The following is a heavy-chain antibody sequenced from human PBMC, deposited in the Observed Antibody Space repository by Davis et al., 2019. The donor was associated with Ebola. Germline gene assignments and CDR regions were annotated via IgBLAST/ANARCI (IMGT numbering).Heavy chain of an antibody. CDR3: ASTEYYYYGMDV. V-gene: IGHV4-39*07. CDR2: IYYSGST. J-gene: IGHJ6*02. CDR1: GGSISSYY. Sequence: SETLSLTCTVSGGSISSYYWGWIRQPPGKGLEWIGSIYYSGSTYYNPSLKSRVTISVDKSKNQFSLKLSSVTAADTAVYYCASTEYYYYGMDVWGQGTTVTVSS. D-gene: IGHD4-11*01.